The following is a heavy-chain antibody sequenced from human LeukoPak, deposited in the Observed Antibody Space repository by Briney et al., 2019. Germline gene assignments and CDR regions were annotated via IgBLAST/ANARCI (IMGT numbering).Heavy chain of an antibody. CDR2: IYSGGST. D-gene: IGHD6-19*01. V-gene: IGHV3-53*01. CDR3: ANSGWSLRDY. J-gene: IGHJ4*02. Sequence: GGSLRLSCAASGFTVSSNYMSWVRQAPGKGLEWVSVIYSGGSTYYADSVKGRFTISRDNAENSLYLQMNSLRAEDTAVYYCANSGWSLRDYWGQGTLVTVSS. CDR1: GFTVSSNY.